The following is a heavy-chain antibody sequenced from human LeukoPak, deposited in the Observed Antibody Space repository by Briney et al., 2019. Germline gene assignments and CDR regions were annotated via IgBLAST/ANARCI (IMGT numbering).Heavy chain of an antibody. Sequence: ASVKVSCKASGYTFTDYYMNWVRQAPGQGLEWMGRINPNSGGTNYAQRFQGRVTMTRDTSISTAYMELTRLRSDDTAVYYCANSGSTSRYGYVDYWGQGTLVTVSS. D-gene: IGHD5-18*01. CDR3: ANSGSTSRYGYVDY. V-gene: IGHV1-2*02. CDR1: GYTFTDYY. CDR2: INPNSGGT. J-gene: IGHJ4*02.